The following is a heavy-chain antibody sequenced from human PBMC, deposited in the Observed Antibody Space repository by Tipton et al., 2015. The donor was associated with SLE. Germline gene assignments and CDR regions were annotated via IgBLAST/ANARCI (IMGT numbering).Heavy chain of an antibody. D-gene: IGHD6-6*01. J-gene: IGHJ4*02. CDR3: AKDLGYSSSD. V-gene: IGHV4-34*01. CDR1: GGSFSGYY. CDR2: INHSGST. Sequence: TLSLTCAVYGGSFSGYYWSWIRQPPGKGLEWIGEINHSGSTNYNPSLKSRVTISVDTSKNQFSLKLSSVTAADTAVYYCAKDLGYSSSDWGQGTLVTVSS.